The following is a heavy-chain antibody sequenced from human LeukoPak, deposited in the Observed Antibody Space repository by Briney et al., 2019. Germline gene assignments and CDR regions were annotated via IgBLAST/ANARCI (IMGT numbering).Heavy chain of an antibody. CDR1: GFTFSSYW. V-gene: IGHV3-7*01. J-gene: IGHJ4*02. Sequence: GGSLRLSCAASGFTFSSYWMSWVRQAPGKGLEWVANIKQDGSEKYYVDSVKGRFTISRDNAKNSLYLQMNSLRAEDTAVYYCARDGYQLLWGDSYYFDYWGQGTLVTVSS. CDR3: ARDGYQLLWGDSYYFDY. CDR2: IKQDGSEK. D-gene: IGHD2-2*01.